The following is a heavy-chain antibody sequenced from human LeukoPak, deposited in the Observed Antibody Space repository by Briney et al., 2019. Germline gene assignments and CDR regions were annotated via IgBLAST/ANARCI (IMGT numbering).Heavy chain of an antibody. CDR3: ARAYIAARPPYYYYMDV. CDR1: GGTFSSYA. Sequence: ASVKVSCKASGGTFSSYAISWVRQAPGQGLEWMGGIIPIFGTANYAQKFQGRVTITTDESTSTAYMEPSSLRSEDTAVYYCARAYIAARPPYYYYMDVWGKGTTVTVS. J-gene: IGHJ6*03. D-gene: IGHD6-6*01. V-gene: IGHV1-69*05. CDR2: IIPIFGTA.